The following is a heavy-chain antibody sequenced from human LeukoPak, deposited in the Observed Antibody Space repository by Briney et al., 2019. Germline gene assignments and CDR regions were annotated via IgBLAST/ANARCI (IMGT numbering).Heavy chain of an antibody. CDR3: AITGDYYGSGSYYNPSYYYYYGMDV. CDR1: GGSFSGYY. CDR2: INHSGST. D-gene: IGHD3-10*01. Sequence: SETLSLTCAVYGGSFSGYYWSWIGQPPGKGLEWIGEINHSGSTNYNPSLKSRVTISVDTSKNQFSLKLSSVTAADTAVYYCAITGDYYGSGSYYNPSYYYYYGMDVWGQGTTVTVSS. V-gene: IGHV4-34*01. J-gene: IGHJ6*02.